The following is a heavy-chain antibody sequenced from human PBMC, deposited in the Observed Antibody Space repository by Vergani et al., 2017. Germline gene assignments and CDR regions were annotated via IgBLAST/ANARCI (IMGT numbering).Heavy chain of an antibody. J-gene: IGHJ4*02. CDR2: VNPKSGKS. Sequence: QVQLVQSGAEVKKPGASVKVSCKASGYTFTNYDINWVRQATGQGLEWMGWVNPKSGKSGSAQKFQGRVTITRNTPTNTAYMELSSLRSEDTAVYFCARVNGSPDYWGQGTLVTVSS. D-gene: IGHD1-26*01. V-gene: IGHV1-8*03. CDR1: GYTFTNYD. CDR3: ARVNGSPDY.